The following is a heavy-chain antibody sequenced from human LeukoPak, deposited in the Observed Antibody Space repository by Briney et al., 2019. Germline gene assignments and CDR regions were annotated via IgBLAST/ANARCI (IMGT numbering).Heavy chain of an antibody. CDR1: GDSISNYY. CDR3: ARHSARGSGWYSDYYYGMDV. CDR2: YSGST. J-gene: IGHJ6*02. V-gene: IGHV4-59*08. D-gene: IGHD6-19*01. Sequence: SETLSLTCTVSGDSISNYYWTWIRQPPGKGLEWIGYYSGSTNYNPSLKSRVTISVDTSKNQFSLKLSSVTAADTAVYYCARHSARGSGWYSDYYYGMDVWGQGTTVTVSS.